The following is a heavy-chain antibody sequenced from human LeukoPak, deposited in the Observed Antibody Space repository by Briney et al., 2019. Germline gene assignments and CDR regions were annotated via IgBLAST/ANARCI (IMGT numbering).Heavy chain of an antibody. V-gene: IGHV3-21*01. CDR1: GFTFSSYD. D-gene: IGHD4-17*01. CDR3: ARDYGDYVSGFDY. Sequence: GGSLRLSCAASGFTFSSYDMTWVRQAPGKGLEWVSSISSSSSYIYYADSVKGRFTISRDNAKNSLYLQMNSLRAEDTAVYYCARDYGDYVSGFDYWGQGTLVTVSS. CDR2: ISSSSSYI. J-gene: IGHJ4*02.